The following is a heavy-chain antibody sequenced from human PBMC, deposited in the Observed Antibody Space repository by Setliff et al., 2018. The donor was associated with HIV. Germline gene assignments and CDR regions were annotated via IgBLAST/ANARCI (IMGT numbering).Heavy chain of an antibody. J-gene: IGHJ4*02. V-gene: IGHV3-30*02. D-gene: IGHD6-13*01. CDR2: TRFTGTFE. CDR3: ARISSAWYLVDY. Sequence: GGSLRLSCSASGFTFSRFGMHWIRQAPGKGLEWVAFTRFTGTFEYYSDTVKGRFTISRDNTRNTIYLQMSSLRPEDTAVYYCARISSAWYLVDYWGQGTLVTVSS. CDR1: GFTFSRFG.